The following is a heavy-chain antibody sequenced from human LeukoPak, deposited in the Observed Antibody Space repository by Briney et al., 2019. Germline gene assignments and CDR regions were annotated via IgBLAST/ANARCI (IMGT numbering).Heavy chain of an antibody. J-gene: IGHJ5*02. V-gene: IGHV3-30*18. D-gene: IGHD5-24*01. CDR2: ISYDGSNK. CDR1: GFTFSSCG. Sequence: PGGSLRLSCAASGFTFSSCGMHWVRQAPGKGLEWVAVISYDGSNKYYADSVKGRFTISRDNSKNTLFLEMNSLRAEDTAVYYCAKGWDGYILNWFDPWGQGTLVTVSS. CDR3: AKGWDGYILNWFDP.